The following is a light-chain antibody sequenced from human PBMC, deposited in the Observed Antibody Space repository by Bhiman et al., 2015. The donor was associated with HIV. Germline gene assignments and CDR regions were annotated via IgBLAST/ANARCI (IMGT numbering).Light chain of an antibody. CDR1: SSDVGDYNY. Sequence: QSALTQPPSASGSPGQSVTISCTGTSSDVGDYNYVSWYQQHPGKAPKLIIYEVTKRPSGVPDRFSGSKSGSTASLTVSGLQAEDEADYYCSSYAGSNYPYVFGT. V-gene: IGLV2-8*01. CDR2: EVT. J-gene: IGLJ1*01. CDR3: SSYAGSNYPYV.